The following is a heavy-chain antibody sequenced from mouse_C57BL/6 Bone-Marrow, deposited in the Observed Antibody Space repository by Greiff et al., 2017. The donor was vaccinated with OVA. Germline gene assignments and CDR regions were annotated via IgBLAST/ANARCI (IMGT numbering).Heavy chain of an antibody. CDR3: ARPEF. J-gene: IGHJ3*01. V-gene: IGHV5-6*01. CDR1: GFTFSSYG. Sequence: EVQLVESGGDLVKPGGSLKLSCAASGFTFSSYGMSWVRQTPDKRLEWVATISSGGSYTYYPDSVKGRFPISRDNAKNTLYLQMSSLKSEDTAMYYCARPEFWGQGTLVTVSA. CDR2: ISSGGSYT.